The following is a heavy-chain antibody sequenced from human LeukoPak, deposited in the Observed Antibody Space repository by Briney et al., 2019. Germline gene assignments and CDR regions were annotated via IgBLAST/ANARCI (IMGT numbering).Heavy chain of an antibody. CDR2: ISAYNGNT. J-gene: IGHJ5*02. V-gene: IGHV1-18*01. CDR3: ARVTMPDWFDP. D-gene: IGHD2-2*01. Sequence: GASVKVSCKASGYSFTTYGISWVRQAPGQGLEWMGWISAYNGNTNYAQELQGRVTMTTDTSTSTAYMELRSLRSDDTAVYYCARVTMPDWFDPWGQGTLVTVSS. CDR1: GYSFTTYG.